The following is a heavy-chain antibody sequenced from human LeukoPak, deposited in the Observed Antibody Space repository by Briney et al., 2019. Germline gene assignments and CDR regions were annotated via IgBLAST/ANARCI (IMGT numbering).Heavy chain of an antibody. CDR3: ARGASSSWLYYYYYMDV. D-gene: IGHD6-13*01. CDR2: INPNSGGT. Sequence: ASVKVSCKASGYTFTGYYMHWVRQAPGQGLEWMGWINPNSGGTNCAQKFQGRVTMTRDTSISTAYMELSRLRSDDTAVYYCARGASSSWLYYYYYMDVWGKGTTVTVSS. CDR1: GYTFTGYY. J-gene: IGHJ6*03. V-gene: IGHV1-2*02.